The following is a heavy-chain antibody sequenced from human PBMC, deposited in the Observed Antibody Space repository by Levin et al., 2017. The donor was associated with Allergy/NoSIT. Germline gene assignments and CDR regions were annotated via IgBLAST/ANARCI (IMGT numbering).Heavy chain of an antibody. Sequence: QTLSLTCTFSGFSLSTSGVGVGWIRQPPGKALEWLALIYWDDDKRYSPSLKSRLTITKDTSKNQVVLTMTNMDPVDTATYYCAHTGSDYGDSYFDYWGQGTLVTVSS. CDR3: AHTGSDYGDSYFDY. CDR2: IYWDDDK. CDR1: GFSLSTSGVG. V-gene: IGHV2-5*02. D-gene: IGHD4-17*01. J-gene: IGHJ4*02.